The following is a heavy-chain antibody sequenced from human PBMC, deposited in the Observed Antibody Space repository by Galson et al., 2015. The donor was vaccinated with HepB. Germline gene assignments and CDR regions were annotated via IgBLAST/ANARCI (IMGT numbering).Heavy chain of an antibody. CDR2: ISGSGGST. J-gene: IGHJ5*02. Sequence: SLRLSCAASGFTFSSYAMSWVRQAPGKGLEWVSAISGSGGSTYYADSVKGRFTISRDNPKNTLYLQMNSLRAEDTAVYYCAKAGVAARPGAGWFDPWGQGTLVTVSS. CDR1: GFTFSSYA. D-gene: IGHD6-6*01. V-gene: IGHV3-23*01. CDR3: AKAGVAARPGAGWFDP.